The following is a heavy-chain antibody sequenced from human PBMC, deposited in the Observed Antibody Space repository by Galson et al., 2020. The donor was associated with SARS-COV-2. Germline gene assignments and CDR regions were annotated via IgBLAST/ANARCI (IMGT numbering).Heavy chain of an antibody. CDR1: GFTFSNFG. CDR3: AKDTAKYYYGSGSSLNFFDY. Sequence: GESLKISCAASGFTFSNFGMHWVRQAPGKGMEWVAVISYDGSNNYYADSVKGRFTISRDNSKNTLYLQMNSLRVEDTAVYYCAKDTAKYYYGSGSSLNFFDYWGPGTLVTVSS. J-gene: IGHJ4*02. D-gene: IGHD3-10*01. CDR2: ISYDGSNN. V-gene: IGHV3-30*18.